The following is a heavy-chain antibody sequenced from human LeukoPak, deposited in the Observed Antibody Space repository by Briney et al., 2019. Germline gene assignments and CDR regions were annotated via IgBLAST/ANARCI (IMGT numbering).Heavy chain of an antibody. CDR2: IYTSGST. Sequence: SETLSLTCTVSGGSISSGSYYWSWIRQPAGKGLEWIGRIYTSGSTNYNPSLKSRVTISVDTSKNQFSLKLSSVTAADTAVYYCARGGIAAAGAPFDYWGQGTLVTVSS. CDR1: GGSISSGSYY. D-gene: IGHD6-13*01. V-gene: IGHV4-61*02. J-gene: IGHJ4*02. CDR3: ARGGIAAAGAPFDY.